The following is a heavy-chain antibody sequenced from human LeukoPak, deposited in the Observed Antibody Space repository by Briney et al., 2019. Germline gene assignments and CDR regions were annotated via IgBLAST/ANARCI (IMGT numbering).Heavy chain of an antibody. CDR2: IIPILGIA. CDR1: GGTFSSYT. V-gene: IGHV1-69*02. Sequence: SVKVSCKASGGTFSSYTISWVRQAPGQGLEWMGRIIPILGIANYAQKFQGRVTIAADKSTSTAYMELSSLRSEDTAVYYCARGADFYYYGMDVWGQGTTVTVSS. CDR3: ARGADFYYYGMDV. J-gene: IGHJ6*02.